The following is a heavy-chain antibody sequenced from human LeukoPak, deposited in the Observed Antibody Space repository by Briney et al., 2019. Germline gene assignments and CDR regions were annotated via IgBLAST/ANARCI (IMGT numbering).Heavy chain of an antibody. V-gene: IGHV3-21*01. CDR2: IGTSSNNI. J-gene: IGHJ4*02. CDR3: ASGTVGNYALDY. D-gene: IGHD1-7*01. CDR1: GFTFSRYN. Sequence: KPGGSLTLSCAASGFTFSRYNMNWVRPAPGKGLEWVSSIGTSSNNIYYTDSVKGRFTISRDNAKNSLYLQVDSLRVEDTAVYFCASGTVGNYALDYWGQGTLVTVSS.